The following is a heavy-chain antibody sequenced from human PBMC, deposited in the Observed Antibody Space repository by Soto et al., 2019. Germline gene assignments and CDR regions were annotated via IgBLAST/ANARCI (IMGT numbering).Heavy chain of an antibody. Sequence: PSQTLSLTCAISGDSGSSNTASWNWIRQSPSRGLEWLGRTYFRSKWYNDYAVSVKSRIIINPDTSNNQFSLQLNSVTPEDTAVYFCAKWDNRGPKTGYALDPWGQGIMVTVSS. D-gene: IGHD5-12*01. CDR1: GDSGSSNTAS. CDR2: TYFRSKWYN. J-gene: IGHJ5*02. CDR3: AKWDNRGPKTGYALDP. V-gene: IGHV6-1*01.